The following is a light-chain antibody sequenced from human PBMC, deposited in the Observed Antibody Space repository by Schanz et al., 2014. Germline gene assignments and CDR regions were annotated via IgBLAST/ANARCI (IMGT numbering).Light chain of an antibody. CDR2: GAS. J-gene: IGKJ1*01. CDR3: QQYNNWPPWP. Sequence: EIVMTQSPATLSVSPGERVTLSCRASQSVGSNLAWYQQKPGQAPRLLIYGASTRATGFPARFGGGGSGTEFTLTISSLQSEDFAVYYCQQYNNWPPWPFGQGTKVEI. CDR1: QSVGSN. V-gene: IGKV3-15*01.